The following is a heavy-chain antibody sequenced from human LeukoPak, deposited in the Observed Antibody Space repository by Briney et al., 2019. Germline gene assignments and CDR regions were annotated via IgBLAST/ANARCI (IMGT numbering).Heavy chain of an antibody. CDR3: ARDRGVYYDFWSGYYTGWFDP. J-gene: IGHJ5*02. CDR1: GYTFTGYF. D-gene: IGHD3-3*01. Sequence: WASVKVSCKASGYTFTGYFMHWVRQAPGQGLEWMGWINPNSGGTNYAQKFQGRVTMTRDTSISTAYMELSRLRSDDTAVYYCARDRGVYYDFWSGYYTGWFDPWGQGTLVTVSS. V-gene: IGHV1-2*02. CDR2: INPNSGGT.